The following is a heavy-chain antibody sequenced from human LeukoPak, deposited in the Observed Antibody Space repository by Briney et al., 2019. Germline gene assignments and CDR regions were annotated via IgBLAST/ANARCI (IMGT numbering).Heavy chain of an antibody. J-gene: IGHJ5*02. CDR1: GYTFTSYG. CDR2: ISAYNGNT. CDR3: ARDSTITIFGVGPSWFDP. Sequence: GASVKVSCKASGYTFTSYGISWVRQAPGQGLAWMGWISAYNGNTNYAQKLQGRVTMTTDTSTSTAYMELRSLRSDDTAVYYCARDSTITIFGVGPSWFDPWGQGTLVTVSS. D-gene: IGHD3-3*01. V-gene: IGHV1-18*01.